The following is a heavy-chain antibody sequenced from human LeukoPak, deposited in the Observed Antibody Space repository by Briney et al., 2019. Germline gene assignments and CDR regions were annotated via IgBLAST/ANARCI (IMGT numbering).Heavy chain of an antibody. CDR2: ISWNSGSI. CDR3: AKDLVLRYFDWLSGSGPFDP. V-gene: IGHV3-9*01. D-gene: IGHD3-9*01. CDR1: GFTFDDYA. Sequence: PGGSLRLSCAASGFTFDDYAMHWVRQAPGKGLEWVSGISWNSGSIGYADSVKGRFTISRDNAKNSLYLQMNSLRAEDTALYYCAKDLVLRYFDWLSGSGPFDPWGQGTLVTVSS. J-gene: IGHJ5*02.